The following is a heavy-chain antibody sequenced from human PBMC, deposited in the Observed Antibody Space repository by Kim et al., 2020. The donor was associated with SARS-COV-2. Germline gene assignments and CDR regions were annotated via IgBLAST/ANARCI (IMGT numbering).Heavy chain of an antibody. V-gene: IGHV4-31*03. Sequence: SETLSLTCTVSGGSISSGGYYWSWIRQHPGKGLEWIGYIYYSGSTYYNPSLKSRVTISVDTSKNQFSLKLSSVTAADTAVYYCARGRAGFLERAFDYWGQGTLVTVSS. CDR3: ARGRAGFLERAFDY. CDR2: IYYSGST. D-gene: IGHD3-3*01. CDR1: GGSISSGGYY. J-gene: IGHJ4*02.